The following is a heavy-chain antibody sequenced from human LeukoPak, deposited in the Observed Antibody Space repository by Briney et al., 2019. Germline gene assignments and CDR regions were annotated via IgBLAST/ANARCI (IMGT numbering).Heavy chain of an antibody. V-gene: IGHV3-48*03. J-gene: IGHJ3*02. D-gene: IGHD2-21*01. CDR3: AKDRILLGAGSFDI. Sequence: GGSLRLSCAASGFTFSSYEMNWVRQAPGKGLEWVSYISSSGSTIYYADSVKGRFTISRDNAKNSLYLQMNSLRAEDTAVYYCAKDRILLGAGSFDIWGQGTMVTVSS. CDR2: ISSSGSTI. CDR1: GFTFSSYE.